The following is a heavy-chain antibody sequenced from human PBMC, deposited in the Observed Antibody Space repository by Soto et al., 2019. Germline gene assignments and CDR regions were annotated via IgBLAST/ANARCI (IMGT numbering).Heavy chain of an antibody. CDR3: AHGLLWFGELFSYYFDY. D-gene: IGHD3-10*01. CDR2: IYWDDDK. J-gene: IGHJ4*02. V-gene: IGHV2-5*02. Sequence: QITLKESGPTLVKPTQTLTLTCTFSGFSLSTSGVGVGWIRQPPGKALEWRALIYWDDDKRYSPSLKSRLTITKDTSKNQVVLTMTNMDPVDTATYYCAHGLLWFGELFSYYFDYWGQGTLVTVSS. CDR1: GFSLSTSGVG.